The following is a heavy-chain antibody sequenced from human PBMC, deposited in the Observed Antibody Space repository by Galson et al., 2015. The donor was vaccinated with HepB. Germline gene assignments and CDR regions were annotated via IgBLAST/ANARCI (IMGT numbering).Heavy chain of an antibody. V-gene: IGHV5-10-1*01. J-gene: IGHJ6*02. CDR1: GYSFTSYW. CDR3: ARPGIAAADYYYYYGMHV. D-gene: IGHD6-13*01. Sequence: QSGAEVKKPGESLRISCKGSGYSFTSYWISWVRQMPGKGLEWMGRIDPSDSYTNYSPSFQGHVTISADKSISTAYLQWSSVKASDTAMYYCARPGIAAADYYYYYGMHVWCQGTTVTVSS. CDR2: IDPSDSYT.